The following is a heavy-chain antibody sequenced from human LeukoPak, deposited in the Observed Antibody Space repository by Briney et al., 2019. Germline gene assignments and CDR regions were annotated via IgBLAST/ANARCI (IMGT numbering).Heavy chain of an antibody. CDR1: GGSISSGGYY. D-gene: IGHD3-16*01. CDR2: IYYSGST. V-gene: IGHV4-31*03. Sequence: PSETLSLTCTVSGGSISSGGYYWSWIRQHPGKGLEWIGYIYYSGSTYYNPSLKSRVTISVDTSKNQFSLKLSSVTAADTAVYYCARGPPYDYVWGSYTPLYAFDIWGQGTMVTVSS. CDR3: ARGPPYDYVWGSYTPLYAFDI. J-gene: IGHJ3*02.